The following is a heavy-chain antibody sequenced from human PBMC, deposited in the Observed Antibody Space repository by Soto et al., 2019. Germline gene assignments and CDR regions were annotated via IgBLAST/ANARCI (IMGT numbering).Heavy chain of an antibody. J-gene: IGHJ3*02. D-gene: IGHD6-6*01. CDR3: ARGGGSSPSLPWAFDI. CDR2: ISSSSSYI. V-gene: IGHV3-21*01. Sequence: GGSLRLSCAASGFTFSSYSMNWVRQAPGKGLEWVSSISSSSSYIYYADSVKGRFTISRDNAKNSLYLQMNSLRAEDTAVYYCARGGGSSPSLPWAFDIWGQGTMVTVSS. CDR1: GFTFSSYS.